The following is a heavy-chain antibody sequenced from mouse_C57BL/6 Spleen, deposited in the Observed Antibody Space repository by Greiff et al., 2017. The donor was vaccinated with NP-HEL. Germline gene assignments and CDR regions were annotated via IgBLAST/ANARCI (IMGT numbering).Heavy chain of an antibody. CDR1: GYAFSSSW. Sequence: VKLMESGPELVKPGASVKISCKASGYAFSSSWMNWVKQRPGKGLEWIGRIYPGDGDTNYNGKFKGKATLTADKSSSTAYMQLSSLTSEDSAVYFCARGSYYDYERGFAYWGQGTLVTVSA. D-gene: IGHD2-4*01. V-gene: IGHV1-82*01. J-gene: IGHJ3*01. CDR2: IYPGDGDT. CDR3: ARGSYYDYERGFAY.